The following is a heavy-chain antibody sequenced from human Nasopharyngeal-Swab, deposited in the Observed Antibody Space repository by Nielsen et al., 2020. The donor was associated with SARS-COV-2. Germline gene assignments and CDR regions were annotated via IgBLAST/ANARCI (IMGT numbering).Heavy chain of an antibody. CDR1: GFTFSSYG. CDR3: AKDKRYFDWDGMDV. Sequence: GGSLRLSCAASGFTFSSYGMHWVRQAPGKGLEWVAVTSYDGSNKYYADSVKGRFTISRDNSKNTLYLQMNSLRAEDTAVYYCAKDKRYFDWDGMDVWGQGTTVTVSS. J-gene: IGHJ6*02. V-gene: IGHV3-30*18. CDR2: TSYDGSNK. D-gene: IGHD3-9*01.